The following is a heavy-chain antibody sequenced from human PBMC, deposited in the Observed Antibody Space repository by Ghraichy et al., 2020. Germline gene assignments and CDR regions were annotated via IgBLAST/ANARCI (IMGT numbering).Heavy chain of an antibody. CDR2: FDPEDGET. CDR3: ATSVAARLAPHIWFDP. J-gene: IGHJ5*02. V-gene: IGHV1-24*01. Sequence: ASVKVSCKVSGYTLTELSMHWVRQAPGKGLEWMGGFDPEDGETIYAQKFQGRVTITEDTSKDTAYMELSSLRSEDTAVYYCATSVAARLAPHIWFDPWGQVTLVTVSS. D-gene: IGHD2-15*01. CDR1: GYTLTELS.